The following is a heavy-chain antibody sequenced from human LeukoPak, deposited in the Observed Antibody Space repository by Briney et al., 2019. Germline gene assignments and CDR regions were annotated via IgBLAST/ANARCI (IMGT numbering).Heavy chain of an antibody. Sequence: SETLPLTCTVSGDSITTYYWSWIRQPPGKGLEWIGYVYYNGSPNYNPSLKGRLTISIHTSKNQFSLQLSSVTATDTAVYYCARHGSGWSFDFWGQGNLVTVSS. CDR3: ARHGSGWSFDF. CDR2: VYYNGSP. D-gene: IGHD6-19*01. V-gene: IGHV4-59*08. J-gene: IGHJ4*02. CDR1: GDSITTYY.